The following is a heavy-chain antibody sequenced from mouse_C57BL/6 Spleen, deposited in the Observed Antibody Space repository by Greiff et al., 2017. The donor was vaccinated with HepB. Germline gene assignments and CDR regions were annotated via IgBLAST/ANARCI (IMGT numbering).Heavy chain of an antibody. CDR1: GYAFSSSW. J-gene: IGHJ4*01. V-gene: IGHV1-82*01. Sequence: QVQLQHSGPELVKPGASVKISCKASGYAFSSSWMNWVKQRPGKGLEWIGRIYPGDGDTNYNGKFKGKATLTADKSSSTAYMQLSSLTSEDSAVYFCADPLAMDYWGQGTSVTVSS. CDR3: ADPLAMDY. CDR2: IYPGDGDT.